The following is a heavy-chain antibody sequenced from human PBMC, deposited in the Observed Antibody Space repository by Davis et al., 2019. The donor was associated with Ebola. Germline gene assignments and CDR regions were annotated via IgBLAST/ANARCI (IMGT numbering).Heavy chain of an antibody. Sequence: PGGSLRLSCAVSGFTFSNYAMTWVRQAPGKGLEWVSFISGSADSTYYADSVKGRFTISRDNSRNTLYLQMSRLRAEDTAIYYCAKLRGYYDYARGSFRYYGMDVWGQGTTVTVSS. D-gene: IGHD3-16*01. CDR1: GFTFSNYA. J-gene: IGHJ6*02. CDR2: ISGSADST. CDR3: AKLRGYYDYARGSFRYYGMDV. V-gene: IGHV3-23*01.